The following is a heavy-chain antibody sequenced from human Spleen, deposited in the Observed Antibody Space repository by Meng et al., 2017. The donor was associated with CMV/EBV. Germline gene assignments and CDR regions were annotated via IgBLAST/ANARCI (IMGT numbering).Heavy chain of an antibody. Sequence: VYGGSFSGYYWSWIRQPPGKGLEWIGEINHSGSTNYNPSLKSRVTISVDTSKNQFSLKLSSVTAADTAVYYCARETPMGIVAAVFDPWGQGTLVTVSS. J-gene: IGHJ5*02. D-gene: IGHD5-12*01. CDR1: GGSFSGYY. V-gene: IGHV4-34*01. CDR2: INHSGST. CDR3: ARETPMGIVAAVFDP.